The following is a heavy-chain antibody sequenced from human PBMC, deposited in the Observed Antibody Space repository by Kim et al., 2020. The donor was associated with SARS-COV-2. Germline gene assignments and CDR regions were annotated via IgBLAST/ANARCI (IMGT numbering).Heavy chain of an antibody. D-gene: IGHD3-3*01. CDR2: ISGGGVNK. CDR3: AKVVVMDDYQYYYYYGM. CDR1: GFTFSSYA. V-gene: IGHV3-23*01. J-gene: IGHJ6*01. Sequence: GGSLRLSCAASGFTFSSYAMSWVRQAPGKGLEWVSVISGGGVNKFYADSVRGRFTISRDNSKNTLFLQMNSLRDEDTALYYCAKVVVMDDYQYYYYYGM.